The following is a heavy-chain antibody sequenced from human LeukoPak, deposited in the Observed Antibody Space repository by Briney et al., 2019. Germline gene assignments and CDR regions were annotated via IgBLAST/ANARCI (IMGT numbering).Heavy chain of an antibody. CDR3: ARGGPAGQTPDY. D-gene: IGHD5-12*01. Sequence: GGSLRLSCAASGFTFSSFWMHWVRQAPGEGLVWVSFINNDGSIASYADSVKGRFTISRDNAKNTVYLQMNSLGAEDRAVYYCARGGPAGQTPDYWGHGTLVTDSS. CDR2: INNDGSIA. V-gene: IGHV3-74*01. CDR1: GFTFSSFW. J-gene: IGHJ4*01.